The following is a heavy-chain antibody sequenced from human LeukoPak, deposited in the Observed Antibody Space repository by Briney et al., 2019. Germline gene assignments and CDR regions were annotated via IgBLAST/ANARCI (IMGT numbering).Heavy chain of an antibody. CDR3: ARDLPSTSNWELDY. CDR2: INPNIPNTDDT. V-gene: IGHV1-2*06. CDR1: GYTFIDYY. J-gene: IGHJ4*02. Sequence: GASVRVSCKASGYTFIDYYIHWVRQVPGQGLEWMGRINPNIPNTDDTDYAQNFQGRVTMTRDTSISTAFMELSRLTSDGTAVYYCARDLPSTSNWELDYWGQGTLVTVSS. D-gene: IGHD7-27*01.